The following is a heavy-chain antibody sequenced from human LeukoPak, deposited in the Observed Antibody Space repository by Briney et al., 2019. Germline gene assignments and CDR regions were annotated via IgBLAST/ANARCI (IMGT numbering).Heavy chain of an antibody. V-gene: IGHV1-2*06. CDR1: GYTFTGYY. CDR3: ARVDYDSSGYYFDY. Sequence: ASVKVSCKASGYTFTGYYMHWVLQAPGQGLEWMGRINPNSGGTNYAQKFQGRVTMTRDTSISTAYMELSRLRSDDTAVYYCARVDYDSSGYYFDYWGQGTLVTVSS. CDR2: INPNSGGT. J-gene: IGHJ4*02. D-gene: IGHD3-22*01.